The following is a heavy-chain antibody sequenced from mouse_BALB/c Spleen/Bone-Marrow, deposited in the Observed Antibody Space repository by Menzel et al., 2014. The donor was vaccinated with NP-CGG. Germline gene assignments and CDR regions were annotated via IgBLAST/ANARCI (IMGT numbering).Heavy chain of an antibody. CDR3: ARSYYDYDDAMDY. J-gene: IGHJ4*01. CDR1: GYSFTGYT. CDR2: INPYNGGT. Sequence: EVKLVESGPELVKPGASMKISYKASGYSFTGYTMNWVKQSHGKNLEWIGLINPYNGGTSYNQKFKGKATLTVDKSSSTAYMELLSLTSEDSAVYYCARSYYDYDDAMDYWGQGTSVTVSS. V-gene: IGHV1-18*01. D-gene: IGHD2-4*01.